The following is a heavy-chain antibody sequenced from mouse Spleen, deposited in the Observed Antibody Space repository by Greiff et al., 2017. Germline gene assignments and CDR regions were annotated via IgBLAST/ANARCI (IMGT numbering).Heavy chain of an antibody. Sequence: EVQLQQSGPELVKPGASVKISCKPSGYSFTDYNMNWVKQSNGKSLEWIGVINPTYGTTSYNQKFRGKATMTVDQSSSTAYMQLNSLTSEDSAVYYCVSWEYYGSSDAMDYWGQGTSVTVSS. CDR2: INPTYGTT. V-gene: IGHV1-39*01. CDR1: GYSFTDYN. D-gene: IGHD1-1*01. J-gene: IGHJ4*01. CDR3: VSWEYYGSSDAMDY.